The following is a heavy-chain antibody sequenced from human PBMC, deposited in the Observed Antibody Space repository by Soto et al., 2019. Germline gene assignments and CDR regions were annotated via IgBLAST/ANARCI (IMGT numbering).Heavy chain of an antibody. J-gene: IGHJ5*02. CDR1: GFTFSSYA. V-gene: IGHV3-23*01. CDR2: ISGSGGST. CDR3: AKEPDGCSSTSFYYLSHGWFDP. D-gene: IGHD2-2*01. Sequence: GGSLRLSCAASGFTFSSYAMSWVRQAPGKGLEWVSAISGSGGSTYYADSVKGRFTISRDNSKNTLYLQMNSLRAEDTAVYYCAKEPDGCSSTSFYYLSHGWFDPWGQGTLVTVSS.